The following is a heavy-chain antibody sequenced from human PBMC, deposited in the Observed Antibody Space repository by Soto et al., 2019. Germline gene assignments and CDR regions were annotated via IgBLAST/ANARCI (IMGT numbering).Heavy chain of an antibody. Sequence: GGSLRLSCAASGFTFSSYAMHWVRQAPGKGLEWVAVISYDGSNKYYADSVKGRFTISRDDSKNTLYLQMNSLRAEDTAVYYCARDWGITMVRGAKYFDYWGQGTLVTVSS. D-gene: IGHD3-10*01. J-gene: IGHJ4*02. CDR1: GFTFSSYA. V-gene: IGHV3-30-3*01. CDR3: ARDWGITMVRGAKYFDY. CDR2: ISYDGSNK.